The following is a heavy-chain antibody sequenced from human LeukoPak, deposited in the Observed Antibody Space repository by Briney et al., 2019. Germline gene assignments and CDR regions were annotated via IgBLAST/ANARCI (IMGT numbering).Heavy chain of an antibody. V-gene: IGHV3-23*01. CDR2: ITGNHGAT. D-gene: IGHD4-17*01. J-gene: IGHJ5*02. CDR3: TKDPNGDYVGAFDP. CDR1: GFTFTNFA. Sequence: PGGSLRLSCAASGFTFTNFAMTWVRQAPGKGLEWVSSITGNHGATYNINSVRGRFTISRDKSQNKLYLQMNSLRAEDTAVYYCTKDPNGDYVGAFDPWGQGTVVTVSS.